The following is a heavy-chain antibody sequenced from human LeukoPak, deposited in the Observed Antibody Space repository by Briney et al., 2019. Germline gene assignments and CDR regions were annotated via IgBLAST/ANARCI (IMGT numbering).Heavy chain of an antibody. CDR1: GFTFSSYA. Sequence: PGGSLRLSCAASGFTFSSYAMHWVRQAPGKGLEWVAVISYDGSNKYYADSVKGRFTISRDNSKNTLYLQMNSLRAEDTAVYYCARDHYDSSGPPEDYWGQGTLVTVSS. D-gene: IGHD3-22*01. CDR2: ISYDGSNK. CDR3: ARDHYDSSGPPEDY. J-gene: IGHJ4*02. V-gene: IGHV3-30*04.